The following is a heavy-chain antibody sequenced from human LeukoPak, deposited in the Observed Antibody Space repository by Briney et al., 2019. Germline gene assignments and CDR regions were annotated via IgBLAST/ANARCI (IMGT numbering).Heavy chain of an antibody. D-gene: IGHD5-18*01. V-gene: IGHV3-23*01. Sequence: GGSLRLSCAASGFTFGSYAMSWVRQAPGKGLEWVSAISGSGVSTYYADSVKGRFTISRDNSKNTLYLQMNSLRAEDTAVYYCAKCPGYSYGYDWGQGTLVTVSS. CDR1: GFTFGSYA. J-gene: IGHJ4*02. CDR3: AKCPGYSYGYD. CDR2: ISGSGVST.